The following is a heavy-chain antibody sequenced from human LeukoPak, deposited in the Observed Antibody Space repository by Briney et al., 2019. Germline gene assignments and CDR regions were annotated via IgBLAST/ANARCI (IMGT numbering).Heavy chain of an antibody. CDR1: GGSISSYY. V-gene: IGHV4-59*08. Sequence: SETLSLTCTVSGGSISSYYWSWIRQPPGKGLEWIGYIYYSGSTNYNPSLKSRVTISVATSKNQFSLKLTSVTAADTAMYYCARSFSERFYFEHWGQGALVTVSS. J-gene: IGHJ4*02. D-gene: IGHD1-26*01. CDR3: ARSFSERFYFEH. CDR2: IYYSGST.